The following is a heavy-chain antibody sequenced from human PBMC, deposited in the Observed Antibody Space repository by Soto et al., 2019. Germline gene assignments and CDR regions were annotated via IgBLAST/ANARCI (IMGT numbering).Heavy chain of an antibody. Sequence: QLQLQESGPGLVKPSETLSLTCIVSGGSISSSSYYWGWIRQPPGKGLEWIGSIYYSGSTYYNPSLKSRVTISVDTSKNQFSLKLSSVTAADTAVYYCATLPTYYYGMDVWGQGTTVTVSS. CDR3: ATLPTYYYGMDV. CDR2: IYYSGST. J-gene: IGHJ6*02. V-gene: IGHV4-39*01. CDR1: GGSISSSSYY.